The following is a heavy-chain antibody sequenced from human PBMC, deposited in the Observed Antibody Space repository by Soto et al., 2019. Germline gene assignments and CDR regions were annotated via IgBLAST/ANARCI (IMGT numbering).Heavy chain of an antibody. J-gene: IGHJ5*02. V-gene: IGHV1-3*01. D-gene: IGHD5-12*01. CDR1: GITFSSYA. CDR2: INAGNGDT. CDR3: ARAISGYVT. Sequence: QVQLVQSGAEVKKPGASVKVSCKASGITFSSYAMHWVRQAPGQRLEWMGWINAGNGDTRYSQIFQGRVTLTRDTSASTVYLELSSLRSEDPAIYGCARAISGYVTWGQGTLVTVSS.